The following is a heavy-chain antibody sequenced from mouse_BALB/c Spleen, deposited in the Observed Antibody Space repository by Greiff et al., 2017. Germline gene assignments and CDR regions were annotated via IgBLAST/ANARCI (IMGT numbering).Heavy chain of an antibody. V-gene: IGHV5-6-2*01. CDR1: GFTFSSYY. D-gene: IGHD2-14*01. Sequence: EVKLMESGGGLVKLGGSLKLSCAASGFTFSSYYMSWVRQTPEKRLELVAAINSNGGSTYYPDTVKGRFTISRDNAKNTLYLQMSSLKSEDTALYYCARHGEVRYFDYWGQGTTLTVSS. J-gene: IGHJ2*01. CDR3: ARHGEVRYFDY. CDR2: INSNGGST.